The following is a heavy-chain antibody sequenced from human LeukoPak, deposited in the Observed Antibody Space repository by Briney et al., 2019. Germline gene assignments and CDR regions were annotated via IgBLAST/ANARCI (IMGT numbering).Heavy chain of an antibody. CDR1: GYTFTSYA. J-gene: IGHJ4*02. D-gene: IGHD6-13*01. V-gene: IGHV1-18*01. CDR3: VRVELIAAAATADY. CDR2: ISGYNGNT. Sequence: EASVKVSCKASGYTFTSYAISWVRQAPGQGLEWMGWISGYNGNTIYAQRLQGRVTMTTDTSTTTVYMELRSLRSDDTAVYYCVRVELIAAAATADYWGQGTLVTVSS.